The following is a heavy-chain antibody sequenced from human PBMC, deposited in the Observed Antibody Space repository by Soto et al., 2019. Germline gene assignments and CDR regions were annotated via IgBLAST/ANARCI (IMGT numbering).Heavy chain of an antibody. J-gene: IGHJ4*02. Sequence: PSETLSLTCTVSGGSINSYYWSWIRQPPGKGLEWIGYIYYSGSTNYNPSLKSRVTISVDTSKNQFSLKLSSVTAADTAVYYCARRWGTTFDYWGQGSLVTVSS. V-gene: IGHV4-59*08. D-gene: IGHD3-16*01. CDR1: GGSINSYY. CDR2: IYYSGST. CDR3: ARRWGTTFDY.